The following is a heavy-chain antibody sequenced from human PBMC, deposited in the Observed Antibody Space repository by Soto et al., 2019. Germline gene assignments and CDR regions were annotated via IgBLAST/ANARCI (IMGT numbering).Heavy chain of an antibody. CDR3: AKSEQWCRPSYYGMEL. D-gene: IGHD6-19*01. CDR1: GGTFSNYA. V-gene: IGHV1-69*01. Sequence: QVQLVQSGAEVKKPGSSVKVSCKASGGTFSNYAISWVRQAPGQGLELMGGIIPIFVTTNYAQKFQGRVTIAADESTGTAYMELRSLRSEDTAVYYCAKSEQWCRPSYYGMELWGKGTTVTVSS. CDR2: IIPIFVTT. J-gene: IGHJ6*04.